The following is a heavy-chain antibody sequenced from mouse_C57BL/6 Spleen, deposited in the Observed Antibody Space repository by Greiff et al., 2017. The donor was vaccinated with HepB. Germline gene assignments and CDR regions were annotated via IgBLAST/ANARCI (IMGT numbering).Heavy chain of an antibody. CDR2: IHPNSGST. CDR1: GYTFTSYW. D-gene: IGHD1-1*01. Sequence: QVQLQQPGAELVKPGASVKLSCKASGYTFTSYWMHWVKQRPGQGLEWIGMIHPNSGSTNYNEKFKSKATLTVDKSSSTAYMQLSSLTSEDSAVYYCARRGYYYGSSYDYYAMDYWGQGTSVTVSS. V-gene: IGHV1-64*01. CDR3: ARRGYYYGSSYDYYAMDY. J-gene: IGHJ4*01.